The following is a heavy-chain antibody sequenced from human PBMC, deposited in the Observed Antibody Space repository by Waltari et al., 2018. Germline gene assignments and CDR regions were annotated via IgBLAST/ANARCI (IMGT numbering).Heavy chain of an antibody. J-gene: IGHJ3*02. Sequence: QVPLQESGPGLVKPSETLSLTCAVSAYSISSGYYWGWIRQPPGKGLEWIGSIYHSGSTYYNPSLKSRVTISVDTSKNQFSLKLSSVTAADTAVYYCARDYGSGSYYTDDAFDIWGQGTMVTVSS. V-gene: IGHV4-38-2*02. D-gene: IGHD3-10*01. CDR1: AYSISSGYY. CDR2: IYHSGST. CDR3: ARDYGSGSYYTDDAFDI.